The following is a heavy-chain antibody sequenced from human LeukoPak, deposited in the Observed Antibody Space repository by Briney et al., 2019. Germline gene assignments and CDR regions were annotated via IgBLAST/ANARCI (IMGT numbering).Heavy chain of an antibody. CDR2: FDPEDGET. CDR3: WAWLLPLYGMDV. D-gene: IGHD3-22*01. J-gene: IGHJ6*02. CDR1: GYTLTELS. V-gene: IGHV1-24*01. Sequence: ASVKVSCKVSGYTLTELSMHWVRQAPGKGLEWMGGFDPEDGETIYAQKFQGRVTMTEDTSTDTAYMELRSLRSDDTAVYYCWAWLLPLYGMDVWGQGTTVTVSS.